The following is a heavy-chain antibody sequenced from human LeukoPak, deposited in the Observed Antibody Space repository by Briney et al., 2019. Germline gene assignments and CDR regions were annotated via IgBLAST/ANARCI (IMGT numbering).Heavy chain of an antibody. D-gene: IGHD2-15*01. CDR1: GYSFISYW. J-gene: IGHJ5*02. CDR2: IYPGDSHT. Sequence: GESLKISCKGSGYSFISYWIGWVRQMPGKGLEWMGIIYPGDSHTRYSPSFQGQVTISADNSINTAYLQWTSLKASDTAMYYCARRGYCSGSSCYPGDNNWFDPWGQGTLVTVSS. CDR3: ARRGYCSGSSCYPGDNNWFDP. V-gene: IGHV5-51*01.